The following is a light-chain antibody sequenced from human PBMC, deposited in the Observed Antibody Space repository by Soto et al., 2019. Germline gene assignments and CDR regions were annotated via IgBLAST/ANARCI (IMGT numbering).Light chain of an antibody. CDR2: EVT. J-gene: IGLJ2*01. V-gene: IGLV2-8*01. CDR3: SSYSGSNTVL. Sequence: QSALTQPPSASGSPGQSITISCTGTSSDIGAYNYVSWYQQHPGKAPKLIIYEVTRRPSGVPDRFSGCKSGNTASLTVSGLQAEDETDYYCSSYSGSNTVLFGGGTKVTVL. CDR1: SSDIGAYNY.